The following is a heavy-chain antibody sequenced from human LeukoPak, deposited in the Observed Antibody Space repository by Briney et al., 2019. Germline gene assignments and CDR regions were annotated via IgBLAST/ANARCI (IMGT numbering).Heavy chain of an antibody. Sequence: SETLSLTCTVSGGSISGGGYYWSCIPPPPGKGLDWIRYNYHSGSTYYNPSLKSRVTISVDTSKNQFSLKLSSVTAADTAVYYCASSSVDYYDSSGSQSFDYWGQGTLVTVSS. J-gene: IGHJ4*02. CDR1: GGSISGGGYY. D-gene: IGHD3-22*01. CDR2: NYHSGST. CDR3: ASSSVDYYDSSGSQSFDY. V-gene: IGHV4-30-2*01.